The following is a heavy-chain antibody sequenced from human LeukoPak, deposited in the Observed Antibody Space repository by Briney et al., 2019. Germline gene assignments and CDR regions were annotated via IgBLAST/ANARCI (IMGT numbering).Heavy chain of an antibody. J-gene: IGHJ4*02. CDR3: ARDGDFWSGYSLFDY. CDR2: ISSSSSSI. Sequence: GGSLRLSCAASGFTFSSYGMNWVRQAPGKGLEWVSNISSSSSSIHYADSVKGRFSISRDNAKNSLYLQMNSLRAEDTAVYYCARDGDFWSGYSLFDYWGQGTLVTVSS. D-gene: IGHD3-3*01. V-gene: IGHV3-48*01. CDR1: GFTFSSYG.